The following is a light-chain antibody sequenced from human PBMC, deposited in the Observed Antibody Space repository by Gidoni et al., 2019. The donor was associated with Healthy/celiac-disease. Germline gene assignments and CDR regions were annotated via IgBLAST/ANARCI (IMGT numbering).Light chain of an antibody. CDR2: GAS. CDR1: QSVSSSY. V-gene: IGKV3-20*01. CDR3: QQYGSSGT. Sequence: EIVLTQSPGTLSLSPGERATLSCRASQSVSSSYLAWYQQKPGQAPRLLIYGASSRATGIPDRFSGSGSGTDFTLTISRLEPEDFAVYYCQQYGSSGTFGQETKVEIK. J-gene: IGKJ1*01.